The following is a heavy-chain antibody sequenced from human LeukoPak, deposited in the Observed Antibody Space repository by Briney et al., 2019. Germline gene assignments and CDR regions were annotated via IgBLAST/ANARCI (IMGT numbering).Heavy chain of an antibody. CDR2: IYQSGST. CDR1: GYSISSGYH. Sequence: PSETLSLTCTVSGYSISSGYHWGWIRQAPGKGLEWLGSIYQSGSTYDNPSLKSRVTLSVDTSKNQVSLKLSSVTAADTAVYYCARDQVYYDSSGLDYWGQGTLVTVSS. D-gene: IGHD3-22*01. J-gene: IGHJ4*02. V-gene: IGHV4-38-2*02. CDR3: ARDQVYYDSSGLDY.